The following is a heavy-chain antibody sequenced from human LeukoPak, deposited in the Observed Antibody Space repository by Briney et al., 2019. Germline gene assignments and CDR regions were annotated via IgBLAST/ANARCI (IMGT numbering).Heavy chain of an antibody. CDR3: AKEGIVTPSDAFDI. D-gene: IGHD5-18*01. Sequence: GGSLRLSCAASGFTFSSHTMTWVRQAPGKGLEWVSCIGENGVNTYYADSVKGRFTISRDNSKHTLYLQMNSLRAEDTAVYYCAKEGIVTPSDAFDIWGQETMVTVSS. V-gene: IGHV3-23*01. J-gene: IGHJ3*02. CDR1: GFTFSSHT. CDR2: IGENGVNT.